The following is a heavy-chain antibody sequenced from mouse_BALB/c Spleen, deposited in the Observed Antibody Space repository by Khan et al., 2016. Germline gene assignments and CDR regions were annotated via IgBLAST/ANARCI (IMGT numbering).Heavy chain of an antibody. CDR2: INSDGSAI. CDR3: MRYGNYWYFDV. CDR1: GFTFSGLW. Sequence: DVQLLETGGGLVQPGGSRGLSCEGSGFTFSGLWMSWVRQTPGKTLEWIGDINSDGSAINYAPSIKDRFTIFRDNDKSTLYLQMSNVRSEDTATYFCMRYGNYWYFDVWGAGTTVTVSS. V-gene: IGHV11-2*02. D-gene: IGHD2-1*01. J-gene: IGHJ1*01.